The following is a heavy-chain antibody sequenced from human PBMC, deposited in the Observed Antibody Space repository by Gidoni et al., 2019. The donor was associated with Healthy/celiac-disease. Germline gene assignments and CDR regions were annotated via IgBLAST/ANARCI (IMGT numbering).Heavy chain of an antibody. V-gene: IGHV4-34*01. D-gene: IGHD3-9*01. CDR3: ASADYDILTGRTDAFDI. Sequence: QVQLQQWGAGLLKPSETLSLTCAVYGGSFSGYYWSWIRQPPGKGLEWIGEINHSGSTNYNPSLKSRVTISVDTSKNQFSLKLSSVTAADTAVYYCASADYDILTGRTDAFDIWGQGTMVTVSS. CDR2: INHSGST. CDR1: GGSFSGYY. J-gene: IGHJ3*02.